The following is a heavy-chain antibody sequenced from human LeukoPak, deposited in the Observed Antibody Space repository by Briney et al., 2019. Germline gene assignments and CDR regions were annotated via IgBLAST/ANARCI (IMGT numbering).Heavy chain of an antibody. CDR3: ARAKKFGEWWFDP. J-gene: IGHJ5*02. V-gene: IGHV3-53*01. CDR1: GFTVSSNY. Sequence: PGGSLRLSCAASGFTVSSNYMSWVRQAPGKGLEWVSVIYSGGSTYYADSVKGRFTISRDNSKNTLYLQMNSLRAEDTAVYYCARAKKFGEWWFDPWGQGTLVTVSS. CDR2: IYSGGST. D-gene: IGHD3-10*01.